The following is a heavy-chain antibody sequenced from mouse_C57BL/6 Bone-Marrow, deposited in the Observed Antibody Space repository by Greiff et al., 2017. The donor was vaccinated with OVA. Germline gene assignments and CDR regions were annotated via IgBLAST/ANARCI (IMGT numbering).Heavy chain of an antibody. CDR3: TRDRGSHYFDY. D-gene: IGHD3-1*01. V-gene: IGHV5-9-1*02. CDR1: GFTFSSYA. J-gene: IGHJ2*01. Sequence: EVKLMESGEGLVKPGGSLKLSCAASGFTFSSYAMSWVRQTPEKRLEWVAYISSGGDYIYYADTVKGRFTISRDNARNTLYLQMSSLKSEDTAMYYCTRDRGSHYFDYWGQGTTLTVSS. CDR2: ISSGGDYI.